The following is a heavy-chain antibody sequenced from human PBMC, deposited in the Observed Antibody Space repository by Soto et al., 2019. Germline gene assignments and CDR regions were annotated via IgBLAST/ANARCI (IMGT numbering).Heavy chain of an antibody. V-gene: IGHV4-30-4*01. Sequence: SETLSLTCTVSGGSISSGDYYWGWIRQPPGKGLEWIGYIYYSGSTYYNPSLKSRVTISVDTSKNQFSLKLSSVTAADTAVYYCARTYYDFWSGYNWFDPWGQGTLVTVSS. CDR1: GGSISSGDYY. J-gene: IGHJ5*02. D-gene: IGHD3-3*01. CDR3: ARTYYDFWSGYNWFDP. CDR2: IYYSGST.